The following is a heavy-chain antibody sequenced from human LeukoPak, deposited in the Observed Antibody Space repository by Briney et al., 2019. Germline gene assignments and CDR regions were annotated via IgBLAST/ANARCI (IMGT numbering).Heavy chain of an antibody. CDR1: GFTFSSYS. CDR3: ARARLVGARAFDY. V-gene: IGHV3-21*01. Sequence: GGSLRLSCAASGFTFSSYSMNWVRQAPGKGLEWVSSISSSSSYIYYADSAKGRFTISRDNAKNSLYLQMNSLRAEDTAVYYCARARLVGARAFDYWGQGTLVTVSS. J-gene: IGHJ4*02. CDR2: ISSSSSYI. D-gene: IGHD1-26*01.